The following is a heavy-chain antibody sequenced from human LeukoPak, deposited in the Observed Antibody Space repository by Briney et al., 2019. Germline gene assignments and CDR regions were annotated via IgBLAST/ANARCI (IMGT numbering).Heavy chain of an antibody. V-gene: IGHV4-4*07. CDR3: ARSGKVPAAYYYYMDV. CDR1: GGSISGYY. D-gene: IGHD2-2*01. CDR2: IYTSGST. J-gene: IGHJ6*03. Sequence: PSETLPLTCTVSGGSISGYYWSWIRQPAGKGLEWIGRIYTSGSTNYNPSLKSRVTMSVDTSKNQFSLKLSSVTAADTAVYYCARSGKVPAAYYYYMDVWGKGTTVTVSS.